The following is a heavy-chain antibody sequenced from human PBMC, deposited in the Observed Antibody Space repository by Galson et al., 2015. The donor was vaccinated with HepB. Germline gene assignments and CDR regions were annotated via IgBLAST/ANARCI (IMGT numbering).Heavy chain of an antibody. Sequence: ETLSLTCAVSGGSISSSNWWSWVRQPPGKGLEWIGEIYHSGSTNYNPSLKSRVTISVDKPKNQFSLKLSSVTAADTAVYYCARDRRIVVVPAAIGPSGMDVWGQGTTVTVSS. V-gene: IGHV4-4*02. CDR1: GGSISSSNW. CDR2: IYHSGST. CDR3: ARDRRIVVVPAAIGPSGMDV. D-gene: IGHD2-2*02. J-gene: IGHJ6*02.